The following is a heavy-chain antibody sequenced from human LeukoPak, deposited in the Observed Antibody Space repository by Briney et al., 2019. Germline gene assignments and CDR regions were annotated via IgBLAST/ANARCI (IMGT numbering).Heavy chain of an antibody. V-gene: IGHV1-8*01. J-gene: IGHJ4*02. CDR1: VYTFTSYD. Sequence: ASVTVSYKPSVYTFTSYDINWVRQATGQGLEWMGWMNPNSGNTGYAQKFQGRVTMTRNTSISTAYMELSSLRSEDTAVYYCARGFLAVAGPDYWGQGTLVTVSS. CDR2: MNPNSGNT. CDR3: ARGFLAVAGPDY. D-gene: IGHD6-19*01.